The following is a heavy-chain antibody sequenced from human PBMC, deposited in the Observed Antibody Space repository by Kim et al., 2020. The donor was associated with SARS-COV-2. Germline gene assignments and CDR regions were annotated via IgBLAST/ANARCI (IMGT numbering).Heavy chain of an antibody. Sequence: SETLSLTCAVYGGSFSGYYWSWIRQPPGKGLEWIGEINHSGSTNYNPSLKSRVTISVDTSKNQFSLKLSSVTAADTAVYYCARGGRIRIAAAGTGYFDL. CDR3: ARGGRIRIAAAGTGYFDL. CDR1: GGSFSGYY. D-gene: IGHD6-13*01. CDR2: INHSGST. V-gene: IGHV4-34*01. J-gene: IGHJ2*01.